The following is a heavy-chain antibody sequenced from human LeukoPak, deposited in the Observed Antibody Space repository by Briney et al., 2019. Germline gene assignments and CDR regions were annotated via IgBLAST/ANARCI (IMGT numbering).Heavy chain of an antibody. D-gene: IGHD3-16*02. V-gene: IGHV3-21*01. CDR3: ARDDYDYVWGSYPQGAFDI. CDR1: GFTFSSYS. Sequence: GGSLRLSCAASGFTFSSYSMNWVRQAPGKGLEWVSSISSSSSYIYYADSVKGRFTISRDNAKNSLYLQMNSLRAEDTAVYYCARDDYDYVWGSYPQGAFDIWGQGTMVTVSS. J-gene: IGHJ3*02. CDR2: ISSSSSYI.